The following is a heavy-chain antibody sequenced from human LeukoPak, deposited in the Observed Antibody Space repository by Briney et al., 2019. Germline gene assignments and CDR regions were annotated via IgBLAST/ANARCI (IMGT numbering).Heavy chain of an antibody. Sequence: GGSLRLSCAASGITFSSLWMSWFRQAPGKGLEWVADIRQDGSEEHYVASVKGRFTISRDSTSLFLQMNSLRAEDTAVYYCAGGQGWHFDLWGRGTLITVSS. V-gene: IGHV3-7*01. CDR2: IRQDGSEE. CDR3: AGGQGWHFDL. J-gene: IGHJ2*01. CDR1: GITFSSLW. D-gene: IGHD2-15*01.